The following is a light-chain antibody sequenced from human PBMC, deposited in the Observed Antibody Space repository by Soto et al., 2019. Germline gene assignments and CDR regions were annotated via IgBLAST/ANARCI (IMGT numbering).Light chain of an antibody. CDR3: QQFGSSPIT. J-gene: IGKJ5*01. V-gene: IGKV3-20*01. Sequence: EIMLTQSPGTLSLSPGERATLSCRASQSVASTYLAWYQRKPGQAPRLLFYGASTRATGIPDRFSGSGSGTDFTLTISRLEPEDFAVYYCQQFGSSPITFGQGTRL. CDR2: GAS. CDR1: QSVASTY.